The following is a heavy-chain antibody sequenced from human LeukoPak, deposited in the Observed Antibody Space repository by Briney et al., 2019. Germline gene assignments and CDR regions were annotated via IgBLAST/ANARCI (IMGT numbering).Heavy chain of an antibody. D-gene: IGHD6-19*01. J-gene: IGHJ5*02. Sequence: PGGSLRLSCAASGFTFSSYAMSWVRQAPGKGLEWVSAISGSGGSTYYADSVKGRFTISRDNSKNTLYLQMNSLRAEDTAVYYCAKDLAGTKSVDWFDPWGQGTLVTVSS. CDR1: GFTFSSYA. V-gene: IGHV3-23*01. CDR2: ISGSGGST. CDR3: AKDLAGTKSVDWFDP.